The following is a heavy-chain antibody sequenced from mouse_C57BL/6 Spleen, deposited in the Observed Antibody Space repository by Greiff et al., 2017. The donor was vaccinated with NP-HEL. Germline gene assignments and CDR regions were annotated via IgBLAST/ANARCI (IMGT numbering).Heavy chain of an antibody. CDR1: GYTFTSYW. CDR2: INPSSGYP. Sequence: VQLQQSGAELAKPGASVKLSCKASGYTFTSYWMHWVKQRPGQGLEWIGYINPSSGYPKYNQKFKDKATLTADKSSSTAYMQLSSLTYEDSAVYYCARVDGDYVVLFAYWGQGTLVTVSA. J-gene: IGHJ3*01. V-gene: IGHV1-7*01. CDR3: ARVDGDYVVLFAY. D-gene: IGHD2-13*01.